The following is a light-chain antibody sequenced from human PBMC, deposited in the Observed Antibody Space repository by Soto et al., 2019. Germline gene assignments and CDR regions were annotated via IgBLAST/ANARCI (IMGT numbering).Light chain of an antibody. CDR2: GAS. V-gene: IGKV3-15*01. Sequence: EIVMTQSPATLSVSPGERATLSCRASQSVSSNLAWYQQKPGQAPRLLIYGASTRANGIPARFSGSGSGTGFTLTISSLQSEDFAVYYCQQYNNWPSLTFGGGTKVEIK. CDR3: QQYNNWPSLT. J-gene: IGKJ4*01. CDR1: QSVSSN.